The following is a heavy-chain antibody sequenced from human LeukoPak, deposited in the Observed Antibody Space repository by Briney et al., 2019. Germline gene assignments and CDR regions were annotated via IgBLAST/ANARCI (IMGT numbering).Heavy chain of an antibody. CDR3: ARVGALGSSWLLY. V-gene: IGHV3-48*03. CDR2: ISSRAGSI. CDR1: GFTFSTYE. Sequence: PGGSLRLSCSASGFTFSTYEMNWVRQAPGKGLEWVSSISSRAGSIYYADSVKGRSTISRDNAKNSLYLQMNSLRDEDTAAYYCARVGALGSSWLLYWGQGTLVTVSS. D-gene: IGHD6-13*01. J-gene: IGHJ4*02.